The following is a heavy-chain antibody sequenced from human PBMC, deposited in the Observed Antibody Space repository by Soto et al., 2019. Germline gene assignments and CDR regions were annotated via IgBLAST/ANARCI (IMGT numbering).Heavy chain of an antibody. CDR3: GRDLIGVVTGASNRFHYYGMDV. J-gene: IGHJ6*02. D-gene: IGHD2-2*01. V-gene: IGHV1-3*01. Sequence: GASVKVSCKASGYTFTSYGMHWVRQAPGQRLEWMGWINAGNGNTKYSQKFQGRVTITRDTSASTAYMELSSLRSEDTAVYYCGRDLIGVVTGASNRFHYYGMDVWGQGTTVTVSS. CDR2: INAGNGNT. CDR1: GYTFTSYG.